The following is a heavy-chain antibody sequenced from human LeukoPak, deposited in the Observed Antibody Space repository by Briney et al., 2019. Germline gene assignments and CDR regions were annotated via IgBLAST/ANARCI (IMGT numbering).Heavy chain of an antibody. CDR2: ISGSGDNT. Sequence: GGSLRLSCTASGFNFASYAMKWVRQAPGKGLQWVSAISGSGDNTFYADSVKGRFTISRDNSKNTLYLEMNSLRVEDTAVYYCAKGLHSYCYPGLGFWGQGTLVTVSS. J-gene: IGHJ4*02. D-gene: IGHD2-21*02. CDR1: GFNFASYA. V-gene: IGHV3-23*01. CDR3: AKGLHSYCYPGLGF.